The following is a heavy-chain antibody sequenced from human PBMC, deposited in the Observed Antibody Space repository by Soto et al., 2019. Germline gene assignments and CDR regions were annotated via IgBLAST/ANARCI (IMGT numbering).Heavy chain of an antibody. D-gene: IGHD6-6*01. J-gene: IGHJ5*02. CDR2: IKQDGSEK. CDR1: GFTFSSYW. Sequence: PEGPLRLSCAASGFTFSSYWMSWVRQAPGKGLEWVANIKQDGSEKYYVDSVKGRFTISRDNAKNSLYLQMNSLRAEDTAVYYCAREIKYSSSSSWFDPWGQGTLVTVSS. CDR3: AREIKYSSSSSWFDP. V-gene: IGHV3-7*01.